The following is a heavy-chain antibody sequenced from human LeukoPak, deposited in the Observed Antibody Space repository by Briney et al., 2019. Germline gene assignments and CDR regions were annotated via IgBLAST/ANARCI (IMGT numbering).Heavy chain of an antibody. CDR3: ARAGGGIEWLVPKGDYFDY. CDR1: GYSFILYG. V-gene: IGHV1-18*01. Sequence: ASVKVSCKTSGYSFILYGISWVRQAPGQGPEWMGWISTSTGDTKYTQKFQGRVTLTTDTSTSTAYMELRSLRSEDTAVYYCARAGGGIEWLVPKGDYFDYWGQGTLVTVSS. CDR2: ISTSTGDT. J-gene: IGHJ4*02. D-gene: IGHD6-19*01.